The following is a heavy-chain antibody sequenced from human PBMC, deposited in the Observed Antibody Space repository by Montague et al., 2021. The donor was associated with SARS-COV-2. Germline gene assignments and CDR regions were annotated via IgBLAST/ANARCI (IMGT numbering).Heavy chain of an antibody. CDR2: IYYSGST. D-gene: IGHD3-16*02. CDR1: GGSFSSSSYY. Sequence: SETLSLTCSVSGGSFSSSSYYWGWIRQPPGKGPEWIGSIYYSGSTNYNPSLKSRVTMSVDTSKKQFSLRLTSVTAADTAVYYCARHRTYYDVGWETHRYTPGYWGKGNLVTVSS. CDR3: ARHRTYYDVGWETHRYTPGY. V-gene: IGHV4-39*01. J-gene: IGHJ4*02.